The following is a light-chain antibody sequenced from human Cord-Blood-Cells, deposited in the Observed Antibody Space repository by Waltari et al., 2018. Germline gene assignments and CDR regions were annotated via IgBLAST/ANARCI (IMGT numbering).Light chain of an antibody. CDR3: QQYYSTPLT. CDR1: QSVLYSSNHKNY. V-gene: IGKV4-1*01. Sequence: DIVMTQSPDSLAVSLGERATINCKSIQSVLYSSNHKNYLAWYQQKPGQPPKLLIYWASTRESGVPDRFSGSGSGTDFTLTISSLQAEDVAVYYCQQYYSTPLTFGGGTKVEIK. CDR2: WAS. J-gene: IGKJ4*01.